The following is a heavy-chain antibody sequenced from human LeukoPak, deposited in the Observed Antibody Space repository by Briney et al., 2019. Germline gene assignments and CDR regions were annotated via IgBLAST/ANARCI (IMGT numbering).Heavy chain of an antibody. V-gene: IGHV3-30*18. D-gene: IGHD3-22*01. CDR3: AKGGYYASSGSYAFDI. J-gene: IGHJ3*02. CDR1: GFTFSHYA. CDR2: ITHDGTNK. Sequence: GGSLRLSCAASGFTFSHYAMHWVRQAPGKGLDWVAVITHDGTNKYYADSVKGRFTISRDNSKNTLSLQMNSLRAEDTVVYYCAKGGYYASSGSYAFDIWGQETVDTVSS.